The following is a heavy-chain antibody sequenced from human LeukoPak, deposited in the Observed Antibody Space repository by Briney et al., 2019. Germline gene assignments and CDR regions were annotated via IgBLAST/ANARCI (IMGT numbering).Heavy chain of an antibody. Sequence: GGSLRLPCAAPGFTFNNYWVSWVRQAPGKRLQWVANINQDGTEKHYVDSVRDRFSISRDNAKNSLYLQMNSLRAEDTAVYYCASNWNYIRGYGMDVWGQGTTVTVSS. D-gene: IGHD1-7*01. J-gene: IGHJ6*02. V-gene: IGHV3-7*01. CDR2: INQDGTEK. CDR3: ASNWNYIRGYGMDV. CDR1: GFTFNNYW.